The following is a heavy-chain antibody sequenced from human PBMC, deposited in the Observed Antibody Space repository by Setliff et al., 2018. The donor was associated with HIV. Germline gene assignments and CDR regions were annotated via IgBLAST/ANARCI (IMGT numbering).Heavy chain of an antibody. J-gene: IGHJ5*02. Sequence: SETLSLTCTVSGGSISSSSYYWNWFRQYPGKGLEWIGYIHYTGTTNQNPSLRSLITISLDTSKNQFSLKLASVTAADTAVYYCARAPYVSGSFGWFDPWGQGTLVTVSS. V-gene: IGHV4-31*01. CDR2: IHYTGTT. CDR3: ARAPYVSGSFGWFDP. D-gene: IGHD3-10*01. CDR1: GGSISSSSYY.